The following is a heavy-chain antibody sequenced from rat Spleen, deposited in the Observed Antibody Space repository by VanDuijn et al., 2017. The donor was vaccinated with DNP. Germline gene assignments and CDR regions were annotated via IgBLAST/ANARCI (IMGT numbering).Heavy chain of an antibody. D-gene: IGHD1-1*01. V-gene: IGHV5-7*01. CDR1: GFTFSDYN. CDR3: ASLLLPNWFTY. Sequence: EVQLVESGGGLVQPGGSLKLSCEASGFTFSDYNMVWVRQAPKKGLEWVATISYDGDKTNYRDSVKGRFTLSRDNAISTLYLQMDSLRSEDTATYYCASLLLPNWFTYWGQGTLVTVSS. CDR2: ISYDGDKT. J-gene: IGHJ3*01.